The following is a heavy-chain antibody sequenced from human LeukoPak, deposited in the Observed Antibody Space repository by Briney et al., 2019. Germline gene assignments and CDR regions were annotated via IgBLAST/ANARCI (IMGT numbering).Heavy chain of an antibody. CDR2: ISSASITI. D-gene: IGHD6-6*01. Sequence: GGSLRLSCAASGFTFSDYYMGWIRQAPGKALECVSYISSASITIYYADSVKGRFTISGDNAKNSLYLQMNSLTAEDTAVYYCARPAEDHSSSSGVKYWGQGTLVTVSS. CDR1: GFTFSDYY. CDR3: ARPAEDHSSSSGVKY. V-gene: IGHV3-11*01. J-gene: IGHJ4*02.